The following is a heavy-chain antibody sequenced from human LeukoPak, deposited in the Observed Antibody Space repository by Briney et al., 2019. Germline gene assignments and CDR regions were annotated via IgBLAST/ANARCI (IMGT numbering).Heavy chain of an antibody. CDR2: ISGSGGST. D-gene: IGHD4-17*01. J-gene: IGHJ6*03. V-gene: IGHV3-23*01. CDR1: GFTFSSYA. CDR3: ARDRAPTVTTRPYYYYYYMDV. Sequence: PGGSLRLSCAASGFTFSSYAMSWVRQAPGKGLEWVSAISGSGGSTYYADSVKGRFTISRDNSKNTLYLQMNSLRAEDTAVYYCARDRAPTVTTRPYYYYYYMDVWGKGTTVTVSS.